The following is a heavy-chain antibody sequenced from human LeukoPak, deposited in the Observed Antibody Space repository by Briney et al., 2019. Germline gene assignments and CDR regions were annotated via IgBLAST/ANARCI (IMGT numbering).Heavy chain of an antibody. CDR2: MNPNSGNT. J-gene: IGHJ5*02. CDR3: ARPASIAARTNWFDP. D-gene: IGHD6-6*01. Sequence: ASVKVSCKASGYAFTSYDINWVRQATGQGLEWMGWMNPNSGNTGYAQKFQGRVTMTRNTSISTAYMELSSLRSEDTAVYYCARPASIAARTNWFDPWGQGTLVTVSS. CDR1: GYAFTSYD. V-gene: IGHV1-8*01.